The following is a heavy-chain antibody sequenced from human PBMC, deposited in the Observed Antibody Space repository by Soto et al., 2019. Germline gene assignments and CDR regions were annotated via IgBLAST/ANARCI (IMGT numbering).Heavy chain of an antibody. J-gene: IGHJ5*02. Sequence: QLQLQESGSGLVKPSQTLSLTCAVSGGSISSGGYSWSWIRQPPGKGLEWIGYIYHSGSTYYNPSPMRRSTISVVRSMNQFSLKLSSVPAADTAVYYCARVPGPWGHGTLVTVSS. CDR2: IYHSGST. V-gene: IGHV4-30-2*01. D-gene: IGHD3-10*01. CDR1: GGSISSGGYS. CDR3: ARVPGP.